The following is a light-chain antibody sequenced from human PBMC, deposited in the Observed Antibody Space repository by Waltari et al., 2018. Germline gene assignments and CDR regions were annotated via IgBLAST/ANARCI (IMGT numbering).Light chain of an antibody. CDR3: QQYDISPLT. CDR1: QTVRTTY. V-gene: IGKV3-20*01. CDR2: GAS. Sequence: EIVLTQSPGTLYLSPGERATLSCRASQTVRTTYLAWYQQKPGQAPPLLIYGASSRATGIPDRFSGSGSGTDFSLTISSLEPEDFAVYYCQQYDISPLTFGGGTKVEIK. J-gene: IGKJ4*01.